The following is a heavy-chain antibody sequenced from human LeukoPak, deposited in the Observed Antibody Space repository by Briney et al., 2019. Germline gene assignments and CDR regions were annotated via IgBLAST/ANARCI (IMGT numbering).Heavy chain of an antibody. CDR2: ISAYNGNT. Sequence: ASVKVSCKASGYTFTSYGISWVRQAPGQGLEWMGWISAYNGNTNYAQKLQGRVTMTTDTSTSTAYMELRSLRSDDTAVYYCARVPPRFLGLDWVDDYWGQGTLVTVSS. D-gene: IGHD3-3*01. V-gene: IGHV1-18*01. CDR3: ARVPPRFLGLDWVDDY. CDR1: GYTFTSYG. J-gene: IGHJ4*02.